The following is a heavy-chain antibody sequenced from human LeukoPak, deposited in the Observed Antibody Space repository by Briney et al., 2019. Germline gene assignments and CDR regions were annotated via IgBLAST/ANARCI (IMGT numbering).Heavy chain of an antibody. CDR1: GYTFTSYA. D-gene: IGHD3-9*01. V-gene: IGHV1-3*01. CDR2: INAGNGNT. J-gene: IGHJ6*04. CDR3: ASENYDILTGYCDRPGGYYYYYGMDV. Sequence: GASVKVSCKASGYTFTSYAMHWVRQAPGQRLEWMGWINAGNGNTKYSQKFQGRVTITRDTSASTAYMGLSSLRSEDTAVYYCASENYDILTGYCDRPGGYYYYYGMDVWGKGTTVTVSS.